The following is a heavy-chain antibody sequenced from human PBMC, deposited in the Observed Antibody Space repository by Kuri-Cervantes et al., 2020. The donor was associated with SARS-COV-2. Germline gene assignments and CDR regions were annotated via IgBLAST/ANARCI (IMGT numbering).Heavy chain of an antibody. J-gene: IGHJ4*02. CDR2: IIPILGIA. Sequence: SVKVSCKASGGTFSSYAIRWVRQAPGQGLEWMGRIIPILGIANYAQKFQVRVTITADKSTSTAYVELSSLRSEDTAVYYCARDGIRRIAAAEWAQGTLATFPS. D-gene: IGHD6-13*01. CDR3: ARDGIRRIAAAE. V-gene: IGHV1-69*04. CDR1: GGTFSSYA.